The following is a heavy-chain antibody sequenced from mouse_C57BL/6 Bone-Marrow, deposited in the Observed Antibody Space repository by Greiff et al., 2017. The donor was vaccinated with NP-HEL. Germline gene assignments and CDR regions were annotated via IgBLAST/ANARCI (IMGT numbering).Heavy chain of an antibody. CDR1: GYTFTSYW. V-gene: IGHV1-7*01. CDR3: ALYYYGSSPTPYFDV. J-gene: IGHJ1*03. Sequence: VQLQQSGAELAKPGASVKLSCKASGYTFTSYWMHWVKQRPGQGLEWIGYINPSSGYTKYNQKFKDKATLTADKSSSTAYIQLSSLTYEDSAVYYCALYYYGSSPTPYFDVWGTGTTVTVSS. CDR2: INPSSGYT. D-gene: IGHD1-1*01.